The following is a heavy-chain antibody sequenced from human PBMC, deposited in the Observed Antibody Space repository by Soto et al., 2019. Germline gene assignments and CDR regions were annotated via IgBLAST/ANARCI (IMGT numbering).Heavy chain of an antibody. Sequence: SEPLSLTCTVSGGSIRSYYWTWIRQPPGKGLEWIGYIYYSVSTDYNPSLKSRVTISVDTSKNQFSLKLSSVTAADTAVYYCARDRKNSEPWGQGTLVNVSS. CDR2: IYYSVST. V-gene: IGHV4-59*01. D-gene: IGHD3-10*01. CDR1: GGSIRSYY. J-gene: IGHJ5*02. CDR3: ARDRKNSEP.